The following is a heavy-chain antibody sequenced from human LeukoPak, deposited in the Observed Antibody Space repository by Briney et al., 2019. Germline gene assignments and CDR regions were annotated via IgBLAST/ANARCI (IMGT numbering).Heavy chain of an antibody. D-gene: IGHD1-26*01. CDR3: ARVGEGRYYQYYYMDV. J-gene: IGHJ6*03. CDR1: GFTLSSYA. V-gene: IGHV3-64*01. Sequence: GGSLRLSCAASGFTLSSYAMHWVRQAPGKGLEYVSAISKNGGNTYYANSVKGRFSISRDNYKNTLYLQMGSLRTEDMAVYYCARVGEGRYYQYYYMDVWGKGTTVTVSS. CDR2: ISKNGGNT.